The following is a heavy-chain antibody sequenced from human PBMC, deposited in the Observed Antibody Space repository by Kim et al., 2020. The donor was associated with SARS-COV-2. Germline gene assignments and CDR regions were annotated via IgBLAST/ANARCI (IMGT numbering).Heavy chain of an antibody. D-gene: IGHD6-19*01. CDR1: GYSFTSYW. CDR3: ASPRDGAVAGRSAAFDI. CDR2: IYPGDSDT. V-gene: IGHV5-51*01. Sequence: GESLKISCKGSGYSFTSYWIGWVRQMPGKGLEWMGIIYPGDSDTRYSPSFQGQVTISADKSISTAYLQWSSLKASDTAMYYCASPRDGAVAGRSAAFDIWGQGTMVTVSS. J-gene: IGHJ3*02.